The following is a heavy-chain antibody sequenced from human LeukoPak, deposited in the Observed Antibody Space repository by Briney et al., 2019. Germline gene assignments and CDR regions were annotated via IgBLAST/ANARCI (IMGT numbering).Heavy chain of an antibody. CDR1: GYTFTSYD. CDR3: ARVLVMGYCSSTSCPVGY. Sequence: ASVKVACKASGYTFTSYDINWVRQATGQGLVWMGWMNPNSGNTGHAQKFQGRVTMTRNTSISTACMELSSLRSEDTAVYYCARVLVMGYCSSTSCPVGYWGQGTLVTVSS. V-gene: IGHV1-8*01. CDR2: MNPNSGNT. D-gene: IGHD2-2*01. J-gene: IGHJ4*02.